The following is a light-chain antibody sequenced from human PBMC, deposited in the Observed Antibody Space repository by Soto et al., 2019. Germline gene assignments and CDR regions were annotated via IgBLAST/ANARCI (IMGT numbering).Light chain of an antibody. Sequence: QSVLTQPASVSGSPGQSITISCTGSNSDIGSYNFVSWYQQYPGKAPKLIIYEVSKRPSGVSLRFSGSKADNTASLTISGLLAEDEADYYCCSYAGDTTYVFGSGTKLTVL. CDR1: NSDIGSYNF. J-gene: IGLJ1*01. CDR3: CSYAGDTTYV. V-gene: IGLV2-23*02. CDR2: EVS.